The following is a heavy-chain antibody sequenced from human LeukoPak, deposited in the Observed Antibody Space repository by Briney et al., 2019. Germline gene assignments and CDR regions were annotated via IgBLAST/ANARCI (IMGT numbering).Heavy chain of an antibody. CDR3: ARFVIPYYYGSGRNSLFDY. J-gene: IGHJ4*02. V-gene: IGHV3-7*01. CDR2: IKQDGNEK. CDR1: GFRFNTYW. Sequence: GGSLRLSCAASGFRFNTYWMSWVRQAPGKGLEWVANIKQDGNEKYYADSVKGRFTISRDNAKNSLYLQMNSLRAEDTAVYYCARFVIPYYYGSGRNSLFDYWGQGTLVTVSS. D-gene: IGHD3-10*01.